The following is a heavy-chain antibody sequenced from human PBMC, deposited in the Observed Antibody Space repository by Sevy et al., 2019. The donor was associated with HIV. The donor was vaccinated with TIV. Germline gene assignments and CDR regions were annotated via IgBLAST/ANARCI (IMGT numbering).Heavy chain of an antibody. Sequence: GGSLRLSCAVSGFSFSSFWMSWVRQAPGKGLEWVADIKEDGSEKNYVDSVRGRFTISRDNAKNSLFLQLNSLRADDTAIYYCAKSYFGSGTSYGMDLWGRGTTVTVSS. D-gene: IGHD3-10*01. CDR3: AKSYFGSGTSYGMDL. V-gene: IGHV3-7*01. J-gene: IGHJ6*02. CDR1: GFSFSSFW. CDR2: IKEDGSEK.